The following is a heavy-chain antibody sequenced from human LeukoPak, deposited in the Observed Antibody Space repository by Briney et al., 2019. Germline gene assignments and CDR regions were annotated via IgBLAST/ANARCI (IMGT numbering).Heavy chain of an antibody. CDR3: AKVGSSWGFGDY. Sequence: GGSLRLSCAASGFSFSNRGMTWVRQAPGKGLEWVSFISGNAGTTYYSDSVKGRFTISRDNSKSTLYLQMNSLRAEDTAVCYCAKVGSSWGFGDYWGQGTLVTVSS. J-gene: IGHJ4*02. CDR2: ISGNAGTT. CDR1: GFSFSNRG. D-gene: IGHD3-10*01. V-gene: IGHV3-23*01.